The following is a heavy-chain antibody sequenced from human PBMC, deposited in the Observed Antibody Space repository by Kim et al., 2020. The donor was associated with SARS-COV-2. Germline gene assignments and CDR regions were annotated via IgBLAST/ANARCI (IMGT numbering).Heavy chain of an antibody. D-gene: IGHD2-15*01. CDR1: GYTFTSYA. CDR3: ARDPYCSGGSCYSSHGMDV. V-gene: IGHV1-3*01. J-gene: IGHJ6*02. Sequence: ASVKVSCKASGYTFTSYAMHWVRQAPGQRLEWMGWINAGNGNTKYSQKFQGRVTITRDTSASTAYMELSSLRSEDTAVYYCARDPYCSGGSCYSSHGMDVWGQGTTVTVSS. CDR2: INAGNGNT.